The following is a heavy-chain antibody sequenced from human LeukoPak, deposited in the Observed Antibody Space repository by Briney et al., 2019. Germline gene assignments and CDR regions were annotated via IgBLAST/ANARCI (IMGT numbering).Heavy chain of an antibody. CDR1: GGSISSSSYY. J-gene: IGHJ4*02. Sequence: SETLSLTCTVSGGSISSSSYYWGWIRQPPGKGLEWIGYLYYSGSTNYNPSLKSRVTMSVDTSNNQFSLKLSSVTAADTAVYYCTRGPRNYFDYWGQGTLVTVSS. CDR3: TRGPRNYFDY. CDR2: LYYSGST. V-gene: IGHV4-61*05.